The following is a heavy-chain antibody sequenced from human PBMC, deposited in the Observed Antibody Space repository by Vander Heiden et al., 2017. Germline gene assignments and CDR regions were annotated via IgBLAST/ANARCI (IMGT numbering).Heavy chain of an antibody. J-gene: IGHJ4*02. CDR2: ISGSSSYN. D-gene: IGHD2-8*01. CDR1: GFTFSSYS. CDR3: ARDRGYCVNGVCSIGGDY. Sequence: EVQLVESGGGLVKPGGSLSLSCAASGFTFSSYSMNWVRQAPGKGLEWVSSISGSSSYNYYADSVKGRFTISRDNAKNSLYLQMNSLRAEDTAVYYCARDRGYCVNGVCSIGGDYWGQGTLVTVSS. V-gene: IGHV3-21*01.